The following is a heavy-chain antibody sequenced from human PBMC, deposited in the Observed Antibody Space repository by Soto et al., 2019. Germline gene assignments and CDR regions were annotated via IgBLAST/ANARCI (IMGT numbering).Heavy chain of an antibody. V-gene: IGHV1-18*01. D-gene: IGHD3-22*01. CDR3: ARDFYYDRPNFDY. CDR1: GYTFTSYA. CDR2: ISAYNGNT. J-gene: IGHJ4*02. Sequence: ASVKVSCKASGYTFTSYAMHWVRQAPGQRLEWMGWISAYNGNTNYAQKLQGRVTMTTDTSTSTAYMELRSLRSDYTAVYYCARDFYYDRPNFDYWGQGTLVTVSS.